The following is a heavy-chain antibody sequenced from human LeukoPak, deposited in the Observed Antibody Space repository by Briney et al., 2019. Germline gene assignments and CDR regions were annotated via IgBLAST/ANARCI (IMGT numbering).Heavy chain of an antibody. CDR1: GGSITDYY. V-gene: IGHV4-4*07. J-gene: IGHJ4*02. D-gene: IGHD6-13*01. CDR2: LYTNGST. CDR3: AARSGQLFDF. Sequence: PSETLSLTCTVSGGSITDYYGSWIRQPAGKGLEWIGHLYTNGSTNYNPSLKSRVTMSGDTSKNQFSLKLTSVTAADTAVYYCAARSGQLFDFWGQGILVTVSS.